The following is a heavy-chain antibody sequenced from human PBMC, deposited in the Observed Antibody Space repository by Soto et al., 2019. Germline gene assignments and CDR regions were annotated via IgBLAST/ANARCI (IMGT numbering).Heavy chain of an antibody. CDR1: GGSITNTTYY. J-gene: IGHJ4*02. D-gene: IGHD3-22*01. Sequence: PSETLSLTCTVSGGSITNTTYYWGWIRQPPGKGLEWIGTIHYSGTTYYNPSLKSRVTISVDTSKNQLSLKLNSMTAADTAAFYCGRQYFDGSGYSIDYWGQGTLVTVSS. CDR3: GRQYFDGSGYSIDY. V-gene: IGHV4-39*01. CDR2: IHYSGTT.